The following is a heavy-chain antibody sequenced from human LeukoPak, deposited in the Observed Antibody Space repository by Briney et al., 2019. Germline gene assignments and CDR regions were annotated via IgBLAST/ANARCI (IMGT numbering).Heavy chain of an antibody. J-gene: IGHJ4*02. CDR2: IYYSGST. Sequence: SETLSLTCTVSGGSISSYYWSWLRQPPGKGLEWIGYIYYSGSTNYNPSLKSRVTISVDTSKNQFSLKLSSVTAADTAVYYCARGPQNCGGDCYSFDYWGQGTLVTVSS. CDR1: GGSISSYY. D-gene: IGHD2-21*02. CDR3: ARGPQNCGGDCYSFDY. V-gene: IGHV4-59*01.